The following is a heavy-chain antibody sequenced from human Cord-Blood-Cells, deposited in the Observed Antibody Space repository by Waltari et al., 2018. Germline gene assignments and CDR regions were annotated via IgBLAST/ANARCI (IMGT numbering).Heavy chain of an antibody. CDR2: IIPILGKA. J-gene: IGHJ4*02. Sequence: QVQLVQSGAEVKKPGSSVKVSCKASGGTFSSYAISWVRQAPGQGLEWMGRIIPILGKANYAQKFQGRVTITADKSTSTAYMELSSLRSEDTAVYYCARMEQYYDSSGYYYFDYWGQGTLVTVSS. D-gene: IGHD3-22*01. CDR1: GGTFSSYA. V-gene: IGHV1-69*09. CDR3: ARMEQYYDSSGYYYFDY.